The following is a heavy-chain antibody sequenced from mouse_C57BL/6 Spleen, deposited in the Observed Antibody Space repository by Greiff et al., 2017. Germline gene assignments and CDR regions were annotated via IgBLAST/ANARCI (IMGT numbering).Heavy chain of an antibody. CDR2: IYPGDGDT. CDR3: ARWGYGNQYYYAMDY. J-gene: IGHJ4*01. V-gene: IGHV1-80*01. Sequence: VQLQQSGAELVKPGASVKISCKASGYAFSSYWMNWVKQRPGKGLEWIGQIYPGDGDTNYNGKFKGKATLTADKSSSTAYMQLSSLTSEDSAVCFCARWGYGNQYYYAMDYWGQGTSVTVSS. D-gene: IGHD2-10*02. CDR1: GYAFSSYW.